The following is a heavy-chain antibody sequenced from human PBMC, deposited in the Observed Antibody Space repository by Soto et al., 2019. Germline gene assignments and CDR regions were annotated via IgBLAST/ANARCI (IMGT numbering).Heavy chain of an antibody. Sequence: QVQLQESGPGLVKPSETLSLTCIVSGVSLSTYHWSWIRQPAGKGLEWIGRMHTSGSTNYNPSLKSRVSMSVDTSKNHFSLKVSSVTAADTDVYYCARDEYGYGDSYHSWGQGTLVTVSS. J-gene: IGHJ4*02. CDR3: ARDEYGYGDSYHS. D-gene: IGHD2-21*02. CDR2: MHTSGST. V-gene: IGHV4-4*07. CDR1: GVSLSTYH.